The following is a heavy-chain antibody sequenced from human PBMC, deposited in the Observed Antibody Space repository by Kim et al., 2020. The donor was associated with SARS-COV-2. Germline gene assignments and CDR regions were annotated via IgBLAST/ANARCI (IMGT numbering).Heavy chain of an antibody. Sequence: RKLQGRVTMTQDTSTSTAYMELRSLRSDDTAVYYCARDNLWFGGGDAFDIWGQGTMVTVSS. D-gene: IGHD3-10*01. CDR3: ARDNLWFGGGDAFDI. J-gene: IGHJ3*02. V-gene: IGHV1-18*01.